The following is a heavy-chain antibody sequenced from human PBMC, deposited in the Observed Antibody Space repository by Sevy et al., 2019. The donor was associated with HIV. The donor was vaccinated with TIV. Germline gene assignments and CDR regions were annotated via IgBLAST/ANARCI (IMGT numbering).Heavy chain of an antibody. V-gene: IGHV3-33*01. J-gene: IGHJ4*02. CDR2: IWYDGSQE. CDR1: GFIFSNYG. Sequence: GGFLRLSCAASGFIFSNYGMHWVRQAPGKGLEWLAVIWYDGSQEYYADSVKGRFTVSRDNSKNTLYLQMNSLRAEDTAVYYCATNGRYTTSWPHFDYWGQGTLVTVSS. D-gene: IGHD2-2*01. CDR3: ATNGRYTTSWPHFDY.